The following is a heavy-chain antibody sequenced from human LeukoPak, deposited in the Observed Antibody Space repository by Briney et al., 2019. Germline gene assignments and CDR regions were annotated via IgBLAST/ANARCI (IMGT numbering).Heavy chain of an antibody. CDR1: GGSFSGYY. CDR3: ARVDSGWYLDY. Sequence: SETLSLTCAVYGGSFSGYYWSWIRQPPGKGLEWIGEINHSGSTNYNPSLKSRVTISVDKSKNQFSLKLSSVTAADTAVYYCARVDSGWYLDYWGQGTLVTVSS. CDR2: INHSGST. J-gene: IGHJ4*02. D-gene: IGHD6-19*01. V-gene: IGHV4-34*01.